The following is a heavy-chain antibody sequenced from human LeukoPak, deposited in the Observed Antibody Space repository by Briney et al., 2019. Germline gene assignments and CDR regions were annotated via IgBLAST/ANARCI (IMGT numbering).Heavy chain of an antibody. J-gene: IGHJ5*02. D-gene: IGHD2-15*01. CDR3: ARTSFELGYCSGGSCYFGTFDP. Sequence: SETLSLTCSVSGGSISSSYWSWIRQPPGKGLEWIGYIYYSGNTNYNPSLGSRVAISVDTSKTQFSLKLSSVTAADTAVYYCARTSFELGYCSGGSCYFGTFDPWGQGTLVTVSS. V-gene: IGHV4-59*08. CDR1: GGSISSSY. CDR2: IYYSGNT.